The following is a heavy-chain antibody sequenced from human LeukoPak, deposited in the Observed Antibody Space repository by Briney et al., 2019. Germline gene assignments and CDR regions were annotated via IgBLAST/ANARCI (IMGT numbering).Heavy chain of an antibody. Sequence: GSLRLSCAASGFTFSSYWMHWVRQAPGKGLVWVSRINSDGSSTSYADSVKGRFTISRDNAKNTLYLQMNSLRAEDTAVYYCARLYDRSPPEHWGQGTLVTVSS. D-gene: IGHD3-3*01. CDR3: ARLYDRSPPEH. J-gene: IGHJ1*01. V-gene: IGHV3-74*01. CDR1: GFTFSSYW. CDR2: INSDGSST.